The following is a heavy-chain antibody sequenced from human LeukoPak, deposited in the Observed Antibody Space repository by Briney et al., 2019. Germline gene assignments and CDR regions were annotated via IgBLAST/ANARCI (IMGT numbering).Heavy chain of an antibody. CDR3: ARDPRFLEWLEFDY. CDR2: ISYDGSNK. V-gene: IGHV3-30*01. Sequence: GGSLRLSCAASGFTLSSYAMRWVRQAPGKGLEWVAVISYDGSNKYYADSVKGRFTISRDNSKNTLYLQMNSLRAEDTAVYYCARDPRFLEWLEFDYWGQGTLVTVSS. J-gene: IGHJ4*02. D-gene: IGHD3-3*01. CDR1: GFTLSSYA.